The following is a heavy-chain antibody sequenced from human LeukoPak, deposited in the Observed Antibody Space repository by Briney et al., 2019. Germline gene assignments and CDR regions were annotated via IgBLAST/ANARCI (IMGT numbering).Heavy chain of an antibody. Sequence: GGSLRLSCAASGFTFSSYAMHWVRQAPGKGLEYVSAISSNGGSTYYANSVKGRFTISRDNSKNTLYLQMGSLRAEDMAVYYCARGGITMVRGVIPYYFDYWGQGTLVTVSS. D-gene: IGHD3-10*01. V-gene: IGHV3-64*01. CDR2: ISSNGGST. J-gene: IGHJ4*02. CDR3: ARGGITMVRGVIPYYFDY. CDR1: GFTFSSYA.